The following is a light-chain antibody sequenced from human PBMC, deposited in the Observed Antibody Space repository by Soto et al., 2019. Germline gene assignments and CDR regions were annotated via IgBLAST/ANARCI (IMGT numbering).Light chain of an antibody. J-gene: IGLJ1*01. CDR2: DNT. CDR3: QSYDSSLSGYV. Sequence: QSVLTQPPSVSGAPGQRVTISCTGSTSNIGAHYDVHWYQQLPGTAPKLLIYDNTNRPSGVPDRFSGSKSGTSASLAITGLQAEYEADYYCQSYDSSLSGYVFGTGTKLTVL. V-gene: IGLV1-40*01. CDR1: TSNIGAHYD.